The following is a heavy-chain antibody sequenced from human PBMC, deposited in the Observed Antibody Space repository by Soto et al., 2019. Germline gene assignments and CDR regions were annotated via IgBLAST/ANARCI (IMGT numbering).Heavy chain of an antibody. V-gene: IGHV4-34*01. Sequence: SETLSLTCAVYGGSFSGYYWSWIRQPPGKGLEWIGEINHSGSTNYNPSLKSRVTISVDTSKNQFSLKLSSVTAEDTAVYYCARGLDIVATIGSGFFYWGQGTLVTVSS. D-gene: IGHD5-12*01. CDR3: ARGLDIVATIGSGFFY. CDR1: GGSFSGYY. J-gene: IGHJ4*02. CDR2: INHSGST.